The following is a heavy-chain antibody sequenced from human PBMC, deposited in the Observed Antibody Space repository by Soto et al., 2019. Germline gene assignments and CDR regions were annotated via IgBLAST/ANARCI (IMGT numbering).Heavy chain of an antibody. CDR2: ISSNGGST. CDR1: GFTFSSYA. CDR3: VKEMRTYYYDSPDPRIAFDI. V-gene: IGHV3-64D*08. J-gene: IGHJ3*02. Sequence: GGSLRLSCSASGFTFSSYAMHWVRQAPGKGLEYVSAISSNGGSTYYADSVKGRFTISRDNSKNTLYLQMSSLRAEDTAVYYCVKEMRTYYYDSPDPRIAFDIWGQGTMVTVSS. D-gene: IGHD3-22*01.